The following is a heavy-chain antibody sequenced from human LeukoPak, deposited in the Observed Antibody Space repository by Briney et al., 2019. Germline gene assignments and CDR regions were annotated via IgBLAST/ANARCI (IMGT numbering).Heavy chain of an antibody. J-gene: IGHJ3*02. V-gene: IGHV4-59*01. Sequence: SETLSLTCTVSGGSISSYYWSWIRQPPGKGLEWIGYIYYSGSTNYNPSLKSRVTISVDTSKNQFSPKLSSVTAADTAVYYCARGSRTAYYYDSSGQLFDIWGQGTMVTVSS. CDR3: ARGSRTAYYYDSSGQLFDI. CDR2: IYYSGST. CDR1: GGSISSYY. D-gene: IGHD3-22*01.